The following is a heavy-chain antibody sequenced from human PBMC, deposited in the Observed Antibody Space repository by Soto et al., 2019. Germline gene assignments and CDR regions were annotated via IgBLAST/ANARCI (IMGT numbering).Heavy chain of an antibody. CDR2: ISSSSSYI. Sequence: EVQLVESGGGLVKPGGSLRLSCAASGFTFSSYSMNWVRQAPGKGLEWVSSISSSSSYIYYADSVKGRFTISRGNAKNSLYLQMNSLRPEDTAVYYCARDQPGYSYGYGLGYWGQGTLVTVSS. D-gene: IGHD5-18*01. CDR3: ARDQPGYSYGYGLGY. CDR1: GFTFSSYS. J-gene: IGHJ4*02. V-gene: IGHV3-21*01.